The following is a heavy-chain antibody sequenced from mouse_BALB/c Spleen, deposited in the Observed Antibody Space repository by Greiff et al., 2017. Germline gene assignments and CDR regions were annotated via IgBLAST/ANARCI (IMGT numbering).Heavy chain of an antibody. CDR3: ARSFDGYYRWYFDV. J-gene: IGHJ1*01. Sequence: EVQVVESGGGLVQPGGSRKLSCAASGFTFSSFGMHWVRQSPEKGLEWVAYISSGSSTIYYADTVKGRFTISRDNPKNTLFLQMTSLRSEDTAMYYCARSFDGYYRWYFDVWGAGTTVTVSS. CDR2: ISSGSSTI. D-gene: IGHD2-3*01. V-gene: IGHV5-17*02. CDR1: GFTFSSFG.